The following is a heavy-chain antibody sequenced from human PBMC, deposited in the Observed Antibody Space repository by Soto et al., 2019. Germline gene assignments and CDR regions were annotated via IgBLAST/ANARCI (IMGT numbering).Heavy chain of an antibody. Sequence: DVQLLESGGGVVQXGGSLXLSCAASGFVFRNLTMNWXXQGXXXXLXXVAIISFNGGVIFDADSVRGRFTISRDNAKNILYLDMTXLRPEXXGVXXXAKXXXXXVXXXALXVWGRGTTVTVS. CDR1: GFVFRNLT. J-gene: IGHJ6*02. CDR3: AKXXXXXVXXXALXV. V-gene: IGHV3-23*01. CDR2: ISFNGGVI.